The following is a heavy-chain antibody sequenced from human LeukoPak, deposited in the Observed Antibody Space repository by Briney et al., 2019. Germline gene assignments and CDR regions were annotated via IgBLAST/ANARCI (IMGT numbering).Heavy chain of an antibody. CDR2: IKQDGSEK. CDR1: GFTFSSYW. Sequence: DGSLPLSCAASGFTFSSYWMSWVRQAPGKGLEWVANIKQDGSEKYYVDSVKVRFTTSRDNAKNSLYLQMNSLRAEDTAVYYCTVQWFGGLLPFDYWGQGTLVTVSS. CDR3: TVQWFGGLLPFDY. D-gene: IGHD3-10*01. V-gene: IGHV3-7*05. J-gene: IGHJ4*02.